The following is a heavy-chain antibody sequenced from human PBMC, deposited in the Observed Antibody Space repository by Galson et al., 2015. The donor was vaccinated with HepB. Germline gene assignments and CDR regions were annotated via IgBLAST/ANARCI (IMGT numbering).Heavy chain of an antibody. D-gene: IGHD3-9*01. V-gene: IGHV3-23*01. J-gene: IGHJ4*02. CDR2: ISGSGGST. CDR3: AKKHILTGYPDY. CDR1: GFTFSSYA. Sequence: SLRLSCAASGFTFSSYAMSWVRQAPGKGLEWVSAISGSGGSTYYADSVKGRFTISRDNSKNTLYLQMNSLTAEDTAVYYCAKKHILTGYPDYWGQGTLVTVSS.